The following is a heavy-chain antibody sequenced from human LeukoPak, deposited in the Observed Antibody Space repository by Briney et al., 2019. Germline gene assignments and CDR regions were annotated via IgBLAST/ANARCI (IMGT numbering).Heavy chain of an antibody. V-gene: IGHV3-23*01. Sequence: GGSLRLSCAASGFTFSSYAMSWVRQAPGKGLEWVSAISGSGGSTYYADSVEGRFTISRDNSKNTLYLQMNSLRAEDTAVYYCAKDPLVRGVSYFDYWGQGTLVTVSS. CDR2: ISGSGGST. J-gene: IGHJ4*02. CDR1: GFTFSSYA. CDR3: AKDPLVRGVSYFDY. D-gene: IGHD3-10*01.